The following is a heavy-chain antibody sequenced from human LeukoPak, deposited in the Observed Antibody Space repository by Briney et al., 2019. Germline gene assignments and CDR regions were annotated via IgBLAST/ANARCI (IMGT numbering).Heavy chain of an antibody. D-gene: IGHD5-18*01. V-gene: IGHV3-7*01. Sequence: GGSLRLSCAASGFTVSSNYMSWVRQAPGKGLEWVANIKQDRSEKYYADSVRGRFTISRDNAKNSLYLQMNSLRAEDTAVYYCARDGYSYGFYYFDYWGQGTLVTVSS. CDR1: GFTVSSNY. CDR2: IKQDRSEK. CDR3: ARDGYSYGFYYFDY. J-gene: IGHJ4*02.